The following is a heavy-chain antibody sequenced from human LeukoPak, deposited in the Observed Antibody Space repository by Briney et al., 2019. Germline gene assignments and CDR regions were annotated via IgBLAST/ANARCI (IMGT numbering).Heavy chain of an antibody. J-gene: IGHJ6*02. CDR1: GFTFRSYS. D-gene: IGHD4-17*01. V-gene: IGHV3-21*01. CDR3: ARDYNGDHYYYYGMDV. Sequence: GGSLRLSCAASGFTFRSYSMNWVRQAPGKGLEWVSSISSSSSYIYYADSVKGRFTISRDNAKNSLYLQMNSLRDEDTAVYYCARDYNGDHYYYYGMDVWGQGTTVTVSS. CDR2: ISSSSSYI.